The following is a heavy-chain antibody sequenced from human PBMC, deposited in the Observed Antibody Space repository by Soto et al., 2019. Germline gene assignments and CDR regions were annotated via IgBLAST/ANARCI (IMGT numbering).Heavy chain of an antibody. V-gene: IGHV2-5*02. CDR3: ARDRTGHYGFDY. CDR2: IYWDDDK. Sequence: QITLKESGPTLVKPTQTLTLTCTFSGFSLSSRGVGVGWIRQPPGKALEWLALIYWDDDKRYSPSLKSRLTITQDPSKNQVVLTMTNMDPVDTGTYSCARDRTGHYGFDYWGQGTLVTVSS. J-gene: IGHJ4*02. CDR1: GFSLSSRGVG. D-gene: IGHD3-22*01.